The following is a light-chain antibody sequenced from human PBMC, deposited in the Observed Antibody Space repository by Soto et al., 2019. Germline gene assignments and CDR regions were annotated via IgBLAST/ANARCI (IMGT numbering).Light chain of an antibody. CDR1: GSDLGSYNL. V-gene: IGLV2-23*01. Sequence: QSVLTQPASVSGSPGHSITISCTGSGSDLGSYNLVSWYQQHPGKAPKLMIYEATKRPSGVSFRFSGSKSGNTASLTISRLQAEDEAIYYCSSYAGDTTFVVFGGGTKLTVL. CDR3: SSYAGDTTFVV. J-gene: IGLJ2*01. CDR2: EAT.